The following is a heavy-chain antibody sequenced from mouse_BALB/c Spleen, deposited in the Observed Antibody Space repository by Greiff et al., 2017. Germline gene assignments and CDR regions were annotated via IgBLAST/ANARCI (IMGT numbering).Heavy chain of an antibody. CDR2: ISSGGSYT. Sequence: EVHLVESGGDLVKPGGSLKLSCAASGFTFSSYGMSWVRQTPDKRLEWVATISSGGSYTYYPDSVKGRFTISRDNAKNTLYLQMSSLKSEDTAMYYCARHTTHYYAMDYWGQGTSVTVSS. CDR1: GFTFSSYG. V-gene: IGHV5-6*01. D-gene: IGHD1-1*01. J-gene: IGHJ4*01. CDR3: ARHTTHYYAMDY.